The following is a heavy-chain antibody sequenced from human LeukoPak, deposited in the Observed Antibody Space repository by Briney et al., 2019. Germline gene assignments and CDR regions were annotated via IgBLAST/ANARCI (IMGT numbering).Heavy chain of an antibody. CDR3: ARGPIAVAGTFDY. J-gene: IGHJ4*02. CDR2: ISSSSSYI. V-gene: IGHV3-21*01. CDR1: GFTFSSYS. D-gene: IGHD6-19*01. Sequence: GGSLRLSCAASGFTFSSYSMNWVRQAPGKGLEWVSSISSSSSYIYYADSVKGRFTISRDNAKNSLYLQMNSLRDEDTAVYYCARGPIAVAGTFDYWGQGTLVTVSS.